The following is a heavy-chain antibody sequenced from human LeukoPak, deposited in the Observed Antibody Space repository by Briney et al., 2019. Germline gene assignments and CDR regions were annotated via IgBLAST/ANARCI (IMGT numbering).Heavy chain of an antibody. D-gene: IGHD3-10*01. CDR3: AKGDYYGSGSYIDY. CDR2: ISGSGGST. J-gene: IGHJ4*02. Sequence: GGSLRLSCAASGFTFSSYAMSWVRQAPGKGPEWVSAISGSGGSTYYADSVKGRFTISRDNSKNTLYLQMNSLRAEDTAVYYCAKGDYYGSGSYIDYWGQGTLVTVSS. CDR1: GFTFSSYA. V-gene: IGHV3-23*01.